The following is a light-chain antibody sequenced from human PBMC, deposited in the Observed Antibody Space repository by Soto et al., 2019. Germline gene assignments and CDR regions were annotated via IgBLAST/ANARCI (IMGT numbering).Light chain of an antibody. CDR1: HSVGSN. CDR2: DAS. J-gene: IGKJ2*01. CDR3: QQYARPPYA. V-gene: IGKV3-20*01. Sequence: EIVLTQSPGTLSLSPVERATLSCRASHSVGSNLAWYQQKPGQAPRLLLYDASSRATGIPDRVSGSGSGTDFTLTISRLEPEDFAVYYCQQYARPPYAFGQGTKVDIK.